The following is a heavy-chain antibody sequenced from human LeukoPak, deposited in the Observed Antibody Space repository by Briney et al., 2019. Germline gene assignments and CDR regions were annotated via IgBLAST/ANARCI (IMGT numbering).Heavy chain of an antibody. CDR3: ARGGTGYCSSTSCYTDPYNWFDP. CDR1: GGTFSSYA. D-gene: IGHD2-2*02. CDR2: IIPIFGTA. Sequence: SVKVSCKASGGTFSSYAISWVRQAPGQGLEWMGGIIPIFGTANYAEKFQGRVTITTDESTSTAYMELSSLRSEDTAVYYCARGGTGYCSSTSCYTDPYNWFDPWGQGTLVTVSS. V-gene: IGHV1-69*05. J-gene: IGHJ5*02.